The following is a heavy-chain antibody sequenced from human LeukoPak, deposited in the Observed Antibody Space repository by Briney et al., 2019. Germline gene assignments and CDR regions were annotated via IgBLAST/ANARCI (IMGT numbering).Heavy chain of an antibody. CDR1: GFTFSSYA. CDR3: AKERSTDMGWFRELFE. CDR2: IIDSGDST. D-gene: IGHD3-10*01. Sequence: GGSLRLSCAASGFTFSSYAMSWVRQAPGKGLEWVSGIIDSGDSTYYAETVKGRFTISRDSSKNTMYLQMNSLRAEDTAVYHCAKERSTDMGWFRELFEWGQGTLVTVSS. V-gene: IGHV3-23*01. J-gene: IGHJ4*02.